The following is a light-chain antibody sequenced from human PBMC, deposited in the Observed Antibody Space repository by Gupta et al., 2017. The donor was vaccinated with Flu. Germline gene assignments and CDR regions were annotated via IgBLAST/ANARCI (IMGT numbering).Light chain of an antibody. CDR2: GAA. Sequence: GTLSLSPGERDTLSCRSSQSKSSNYLAWYQQKPGQAPRLLIYGAASRATGIPDRFSGGGSGTDVTLTISRLEPEDFAVYYCQQYNNSPLTFGGGTKVEI. CDR3: QQYNNSPLT. CDR1: QSKSSNY. V-gene: IGKV3-20*01. J-gene: IGKJ4*02.